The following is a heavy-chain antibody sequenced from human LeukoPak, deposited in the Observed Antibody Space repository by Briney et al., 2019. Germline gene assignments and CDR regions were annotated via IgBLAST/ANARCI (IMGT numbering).Heavy chain of an antibody. V-gene: IGHV3-30*02. Sequence: GGSLRLSCAVSGFTFSNYAMHWVRQAPGKGLEWVAFIRYDGSNKYYADSVKGRFTISRDNSKDTLYLQMNSLRAEDTAVYYCAKSLYYYDSSGLLDYWGQGTLVTVSS. J-gene: IGHJ4*02. CDR1: GFTFSNYA. D-gene: IGHD3-22*01. CDR2: IRYDGSNK. CDR3: AKSLYYYDSSGLLDY.